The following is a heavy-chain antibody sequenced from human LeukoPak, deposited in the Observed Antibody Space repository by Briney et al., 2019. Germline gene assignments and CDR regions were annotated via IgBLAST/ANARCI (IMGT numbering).Heavy chain of an antibody. D-gene: IGHD4-11*01. CDR1: GYTFTDYY. Sequence: ASVKVSCKASGYTFTDYYMHWVRQAPGQGLEWMGRINPNSGGTNFAQKFQGGVTMTRDTSISTAYMELSRLTSDDTAVYYCATGPSTAITTGYWGRGTLVTVSS. V-gene: IGHV1-2*06. CDR3: ATGPSTAITTGY. J-gene: IGHJ4*02. CDR2: INPNSGGT.